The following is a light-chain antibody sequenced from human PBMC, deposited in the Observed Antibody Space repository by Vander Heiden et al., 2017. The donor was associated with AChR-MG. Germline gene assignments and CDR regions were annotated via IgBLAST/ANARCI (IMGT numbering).Light chain of an antibody. CDR3: SSFTSSDTVV. CDR2: NVS. CDR1: SSDVGGYNY. Sequence: QSALTQPASVSGSPGQSITISCTGTSSDVGGYNYVSWYQQHPGKAPKLMIYNVSNRPSGVSDRFSGSKSDNTASLTISGLQAEDEADYYCSSFTSSDTVVFGGGTKLTGL. J-gene: IGLJ3*02. V-gene: IGLV2-14*03.